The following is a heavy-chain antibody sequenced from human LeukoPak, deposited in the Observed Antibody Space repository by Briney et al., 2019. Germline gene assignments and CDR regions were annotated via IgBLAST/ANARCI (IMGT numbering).Heavy chain of an antibody. D-gene: IGHD5-12*01. Sequence: SETLSLTCTVSGYSISSGYYWGWIRQPPGKGLEWIGEINHSGSTNYNPSLKSRVTISVDTSKNQFSLKLSSVTAADTAVYYCARGRATARFDYWGQGTLVTVSS. CDR3: ARGRATARFDY. CDR1: GYSISSGYY. J-gene: IGHJ4*02. V-gene: IGHV4-38-2*02. CDR2: INHSGST.